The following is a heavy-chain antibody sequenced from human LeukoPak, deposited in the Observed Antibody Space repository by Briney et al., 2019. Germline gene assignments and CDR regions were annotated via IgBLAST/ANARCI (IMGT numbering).Heavy chain of an antibody. J-gene: IGHJ5*02. V-gene: IGHV3-23*01. Sequence: GGSLRLSCAASGFTFSSYAMSWVRQAPGKGLEWVSAISGSGGSTYYADSVKGRFTISRDNSKNTLYLQMNSLRAEDTAVYYCAKGGAITNSITMVRHSNWFDPWGQGTLVTVSS. CDR1: GFTFSSYA. CDR2: ISGSGGST. D-gene: IGHD3-10*01. CDR3: AKGGAITNSITMVRHSNWFDP.